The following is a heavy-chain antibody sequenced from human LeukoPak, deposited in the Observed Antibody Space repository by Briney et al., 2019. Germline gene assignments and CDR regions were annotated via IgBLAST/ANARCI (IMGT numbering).Heavy chain of an antibody. CDR3: TRDLGGYNYGYSFDY. V-gene: IGHV4-59*13. D-gene: IGHD5-18*01. CDR2: VYFSGST. CDR1: GGSLSNYY. J-gene: IGHJ4*02. Sequence: SETLSLTCTVSGGSLSNYYWSWIRQAPGKGLEWIGYVYFSGSTNYNPSLKSRVTISLDTSKNLFSLKLSSVTAADTAVYYCTRDLGGYNYGYSFDYWGQGTLVTVSS.